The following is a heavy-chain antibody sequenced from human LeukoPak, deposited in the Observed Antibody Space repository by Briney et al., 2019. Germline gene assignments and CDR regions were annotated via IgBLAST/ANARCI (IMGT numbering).Heavy chain of an antibody. D-gene: IGHD3-22*01. CDR3: ARLRSGYSEFDY. J-gene: IGHJ4*02. Sequence: GGSLRLSCAASGFTFSSYTMNWVRQAPGKGLEWVTCISSTSSTIYYADSVKGRFTISRDNAKNSLYLQMNSLRDEDTAVYYCARLRSGYSEFDYWGQGTLVTVSS. CDR1: GFTFSSYT. CDR2: ISSTSSTI. V-gene: IGHV3-48*02.